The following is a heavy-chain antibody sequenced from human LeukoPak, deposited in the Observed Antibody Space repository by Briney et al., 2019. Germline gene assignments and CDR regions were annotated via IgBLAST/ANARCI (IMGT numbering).Heavy chain of an antibody. CDR1: GGTFSSYA. V-gene: IGHV1-69*05. D-gene: IGHD6-19*01. CDR2: IIPIFGTA. Sequence: AASVKVSRKASGGTFSSYAISWVRQAPGQGLEWMGGIIPIFGTANYAQKFQGRVTITTDESTSTAYMELSSLRSEDTAVYYCARDDSWDSSGWYYFDYWGQGTLVTVSS. J-gene: IGHJ4*02. CDR3: ARDDSWDSSGWYYFDY.